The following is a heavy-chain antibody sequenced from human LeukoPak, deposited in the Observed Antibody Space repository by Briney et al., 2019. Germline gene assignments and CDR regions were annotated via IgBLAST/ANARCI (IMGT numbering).Heavy chain of an antibody. CDR1: GGSISSYY. J-gene: IGHJ6*03. CDR2: IYYSGST. Sequence: KPSETLSLTCTVSGGSISSYYWSRIRQPPGKGLEWIGYIYYSGSTNYNPSLKSRVTISVDTSKNQFSLKLSSVTAADTAVYYCARPLMGLREYYYYYMDVRGKGTTVTVSS. D-gene: IGHD4-17*01. V-gene: IGHV4-59*08. CDR3: ARPLMGLREYYYYYMDV.